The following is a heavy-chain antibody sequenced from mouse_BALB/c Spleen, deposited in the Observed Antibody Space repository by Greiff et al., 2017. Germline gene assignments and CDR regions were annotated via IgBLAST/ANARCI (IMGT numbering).Heavy chain of an antibody. D-gene: IGHD1-1*01. CDR3: ARALYYYGSSGYYFDY. CDR2: IWAGGST. CDR1: GFSLTSYG. Sequence: VQLVESGPGLVAPSQSLSITCTVSGFSLTSYGVHWVRQPPGKGLEWLGVIWAGGSTNYNSALMSRLSISKDNSKSQVFLKMNSLQTDDTAMYYCARALYYYGSSGYYFDYWGQGTTLTVSS. J-gene: IGHJ2*01. V-gene: IGHV2-9*02.